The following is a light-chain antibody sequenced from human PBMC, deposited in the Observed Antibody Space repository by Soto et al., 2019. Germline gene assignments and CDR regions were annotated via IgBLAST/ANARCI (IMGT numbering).Light chain of an antibody. CDR3: QQSYTTPQT. V-gene: IGKV1-39*01. CDR1: QSIGSF. Sequence: DIQMTQSPSSLSASVGDRVTITCRASQSIGSFLNWYQHKPGKAPNLLIYVASSLQGGVPSRFSASGSGTDFTLTISSLHPEDFATYYCQQSYTTPQTFGQGTKVEIK. J-gene: IGKJ1*01. CDR2: VAS.